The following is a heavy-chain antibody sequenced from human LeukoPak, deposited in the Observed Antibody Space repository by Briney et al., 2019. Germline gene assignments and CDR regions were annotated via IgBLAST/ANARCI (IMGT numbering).Heavy chain of an antibody. D-gene: IGHD5-18*01. Sequence: PSETLSLTCTVSGGSISSSSYYWGWIRQPPGKGLEWIGSIYYSGSTYYNPSLKSRVTISVDTSKNQFSLKLSSVTAADTAVYXXXXXXPWGYSYGYLFGAFDIWGQGTMVTVSS. CDR1: GGSISSSSYY. J-gene: IGHJ3*02. CDR3: XXXXPWGYSYGYLFGAFDI. CDR2: IYYSGST. V-gene: IGHV4-39*07.